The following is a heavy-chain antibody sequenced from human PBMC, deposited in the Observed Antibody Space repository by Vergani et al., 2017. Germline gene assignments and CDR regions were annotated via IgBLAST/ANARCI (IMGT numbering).Heavy chain of an antibody. CDR2: SKSKSDGGTT. V-gene: IGHV3-15*01. Sequence: EVQLVESGGGLVDHGGSLRLSCAASGFTFSTAWMSWVRQAPGKGLEWVGRSKSKSDGGTTDYAAAVRGRFIVSRDDAKNALYLQMNSLKTDDTAGYYCTTDAPFYDYSSGVWCWFQPWGQGTLVTVSS. J-gene: IGHJ5*02. D-gene: IGHD3-3*01. CDR3: TTDAPFYDYSSGVWCWFQP. CDR1: GFTFSTAW.